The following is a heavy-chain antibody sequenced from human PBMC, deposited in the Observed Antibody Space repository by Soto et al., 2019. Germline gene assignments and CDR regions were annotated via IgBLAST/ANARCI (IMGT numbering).Heavy chain of an antibody. CDR1: SDSMNRGGHS. J-gene: IGHJ6*02. CDR3: ARRGGSSSGYYYYAMDV. Sequence: PSETLSLTCSVSSDSMNRGGHSWSWIRQHPGKGLEWIGYIYSNGDTYYNPSHKSRVTISVDTSKNQFSLNLTSVTAADTAVYYCARRGGSSSGYYYYAMDVWGQGTTVTV. CDR2: IYSNGDT. V-gene: IGHV4-31*03. D-gene: IGHD6-6*01.